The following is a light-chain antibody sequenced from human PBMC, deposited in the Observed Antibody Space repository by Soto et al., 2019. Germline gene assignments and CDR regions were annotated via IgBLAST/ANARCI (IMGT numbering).Light chain of an antibody. CDR3: QQYGSSPPLT. CDR1: QSISSSY. V-gene: IGKV3-20*01. Sequence: EIVLTQSPDTLSLSPGERATLSCRASQSISSSYLAWYQQKPGQAPRLLIYGASSRATGFPDRFSGSGSGTDFTLTISRLEPEDFAVYYCQQYGSSPPLTFGGGTKVEI. J-gene: IGKJ4*01. CDR2: GAS.